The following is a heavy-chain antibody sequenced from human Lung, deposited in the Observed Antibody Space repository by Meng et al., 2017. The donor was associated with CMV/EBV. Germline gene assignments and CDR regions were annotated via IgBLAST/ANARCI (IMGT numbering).Heavy chain of an antibody. D-gene: IGHD4-11*01. J-gene: IGHJ4*02. CDR2: INPGGST. V-gene: IGHV1-46*01. Sequence: ASXXVSCKASGYSFTSYHMHWVRQAPGQGLEWMGMINPGGSTIYAQKFQGRVTMPRDTSTSTVYMELKSLRSEDTAVYYCVVNLGDFSNYASSFDYWGQGXLVTVSS. CDR1: GYSFTSYH. CDR3: VVNLGDFSNYASSFDY.